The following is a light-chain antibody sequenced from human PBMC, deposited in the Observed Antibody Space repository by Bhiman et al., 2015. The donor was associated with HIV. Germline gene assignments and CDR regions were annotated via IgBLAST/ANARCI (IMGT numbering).Light chain of an antibody. CDR1: KLGDKY. J-gene: IGLJ1*01. CDR3: QAWDSSTFYV. CDR2: QDT. V-gene: IGLV3-1*01. Sequence: ELTQPPSVSVSPGQTASITCSGDKLGDKYACWYQQKPGQSPMLVIYQDTKRPSGIPERFSGSNSGNTATLTISGTQAMDEADYYCQAWDSSTFYVFGTGTKVTVL.